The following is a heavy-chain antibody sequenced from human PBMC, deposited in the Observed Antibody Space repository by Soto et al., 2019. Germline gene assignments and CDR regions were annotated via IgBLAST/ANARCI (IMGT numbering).Heavy chain of an antibody. CDR2: IYYSGST. CDR1: GGSISPYY. D-gene: IGHD2-8*01. Sequence: SETLSLTCTVSGGSISPYYWSWIRQPPGKGLEWIGYIYYSGSTSYNPSLKSRVTMSVDTSRNQFSLNLRSVTTADTAVYYCARRLIPDFDYWGQGILVTVSS. J-gene: IGHJ4*02. V-gene: IGHV4-59*01. CDR3: ARRLIPDFDY.